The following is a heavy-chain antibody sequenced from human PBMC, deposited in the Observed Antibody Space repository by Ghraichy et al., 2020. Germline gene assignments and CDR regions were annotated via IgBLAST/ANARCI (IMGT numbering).Heavy chain of an antibody. CDR2: IKQDGSEK. J-gene: IGHJ6*02. V-gene: IGHV3-7*01. CDR1: GFTFSSYW. CDR3: AREFVEMVTTYYYYYYGMDV. Sequence: GGSLRLSCAASGFTFSSYWMSWVRQAPGKGLEWVANIKQDGSEKYYVDSVKGRFTISRDNAKNSLYLQMNSLGAEDTAVYYCAREFVEMVTTYYYYYYGMDVWGQGTTVTVSS. D-gene: IGHD5-24*01.